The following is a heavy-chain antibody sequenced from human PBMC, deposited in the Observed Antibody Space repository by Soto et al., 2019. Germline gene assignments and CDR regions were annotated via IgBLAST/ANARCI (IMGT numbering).Heavy chain of an antibody. J-gene: IGHJ6*02. CDR3: ARDNGDYSFPYYYYYGMDV. CDR1: GFTFSSYA. CDR2: ISYDGSNK. D-gene: IGHD4-17*01. Sequence: QVQLVESGGGVVQPGRSLRLSCAASGFTFSSYAMHWVRQAPGKGLEWVAVISYDGSNKYYADSVKGRFTISRDNSKNXLXXQMNSLRAEDTAVYYCARDNGDYSFPYYYYYGMDVWGQGTTVTVSS. V-gene: IGHV3-30-3*01.